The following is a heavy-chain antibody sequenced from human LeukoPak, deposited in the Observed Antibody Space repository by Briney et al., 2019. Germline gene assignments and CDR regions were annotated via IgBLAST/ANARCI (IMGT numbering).Heavy chain of an antibody. D-gene: IGHD5-12*01. CDR1: GYTFTGYY. CDR3: AIDLGGYDLEYWFDP. J-gene: IGHJ5*02. CDR2: INPNSGGT. V-gene: IGHV1-2*02. Sequence: ASVKVSFKASGYTFTGYYMQWVRQAPGQGLEWMGWINPNSGGTNYAQKFQGRITMTRDTSISTAYMDLSRLRSDDTAVYYCAIDLGGYDLEYWFDPWGQGTLVTVSS.